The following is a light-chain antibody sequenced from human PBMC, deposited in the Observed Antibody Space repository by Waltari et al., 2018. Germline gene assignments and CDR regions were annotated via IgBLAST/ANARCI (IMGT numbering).Light chain of an antibody. CDR2: RDK. CDR1: KLGNKF. Sequence: SYELTQPPSLSMSPGQTASITCSGDKLGNKFASWYWQKPGQSPVVVIYRDKKRPSGTPERISGSNSGNTSTLTISETQAMDEADYYCQAWDSSAVVFGGGTKLTVL. V-gene: IGLV3-1*01. J-gene: IGLJ2*01. CDR3: QAWDSSAVV.